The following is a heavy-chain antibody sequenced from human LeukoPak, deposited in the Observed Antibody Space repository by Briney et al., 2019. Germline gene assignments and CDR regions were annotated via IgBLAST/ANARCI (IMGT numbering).Heavy chain of an antibody. CDR3: ARGGAVLYCSSTSCVSVFDY. CDR2: INHSGST. J-gene: IGHJ4*02. V-gene: IGHV4-34*01. CDR1: GGSFSGYY. D-gene: IGHD2-2*01. Sequence: TSETLSRTCAVYGGSFSGYYWSWIRQPPGKGLEWIGEINHSGSTNYNPSLKSRVTISVDTSKNQFSLKLSSVTAADTAVYYCARGGAVLYCSSTSCVSVFDYWGQGTLVTVSS.